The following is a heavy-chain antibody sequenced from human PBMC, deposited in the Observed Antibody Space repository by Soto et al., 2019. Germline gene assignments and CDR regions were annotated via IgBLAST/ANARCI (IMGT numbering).Heavy chain of an antibody. J-gene: IGHJ4*02. CDR3: ASTAKDSYGPFDY. D-gene: IGHD5-18*01. CDR2: ISAYNGNT. CDR1: GCTFTSYG. V-gene: IGHV1-18*01. Sequence: ASAKVSCKASGCTFTSYGMSWVRQAPVQGLEWMGWISAYNGNTNYAQKLQGRVTMTTDTSTSKAYMELRSLRSDDTAVYYCASTAKDSYGPFDYWGQGTLVNVSS.